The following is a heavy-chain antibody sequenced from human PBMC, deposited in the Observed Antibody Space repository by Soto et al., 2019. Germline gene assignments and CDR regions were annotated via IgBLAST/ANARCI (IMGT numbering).Heavy chain of an antibody. CDR2: IKQDGSEK. Sequence: EVQLVESGGGLVQPGGTLRLSCAASGFTLSSYWMSWVRQAPEKGLEWVANIKQDGSEKYYVDSVKGRFTISRDNAKNSLFLQMNSLRAEDTAVYYCAREGLMKSNSPGIDYWGQGTLVTVSS. CDR1: GFTLSSYW. V-gene: IGHV3-7*01. J-gene: IGHJ4*02. CDR3: AREGLMKSNSPGIDY. D-gene: IGHD1-1*01.